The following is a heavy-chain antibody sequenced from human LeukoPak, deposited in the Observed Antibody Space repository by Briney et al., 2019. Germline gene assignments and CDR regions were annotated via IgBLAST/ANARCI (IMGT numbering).Heavy chain of an antibody. CDR3: AKDAAGPEY. D-gene: IGHD6-13*01. CDR1: GFTFGSYA. J-gene: IGHJ4*02. CDR2: ISGSGDTT. V-gene: IGHV3-23*01. Sequence: PGGSLRLSCAASGFTFGSYALSWVRQAPGKGLEWVSAISGSGDTTNYADSVKGRFTISRDNSKNTLFLQMNSLRVEDTAVYYCAKDAAGPEYWGQGTLVTVSS.